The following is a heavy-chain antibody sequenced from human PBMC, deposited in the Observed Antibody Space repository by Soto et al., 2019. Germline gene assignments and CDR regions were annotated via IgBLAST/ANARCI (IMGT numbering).Heavy chain of an antibody. Sequence: QVQLVQSGAEVKRPGSSVKVSCKASGGTFSSYAFSWVRQAPGQGLEGMGRIIPVFNSPSLAQNLHGRVTVTADKSTSTAYMELSALRFEETAVYYCAIIGYNNDLDVWGQGTTVIVSS. D-gene: IGHD1-20*01. CDR2: IIPVFNSP. V-gene: IGHV1-69*06. CDR3: AIIGYNNDLDV. J-gene: IGHJ6*02. CDR1: GGTFSSYA.